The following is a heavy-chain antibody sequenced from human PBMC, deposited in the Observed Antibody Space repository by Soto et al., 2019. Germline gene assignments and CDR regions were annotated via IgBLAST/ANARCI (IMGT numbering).Heavy chain of an antibody. D-gene: IGHD3-10*01. J-gene: IGHJ6*02. CDR1: GGTFSSYA. CDR2: IIPIFGTA. CDR3: ARIGGSVAEYYYYYGMDV. Sequence: QVQLVQSGAEVKKPGSSVKVSCKASGGTFSSYAISWVRQAPGQGLEWMGGIIPIFGTANYAQKFQGRVTITADESTSTDYMELSSLRSEDTAVYYCARIGGSVAEYYYYYGMDVWGQGTTVTVSS. V-gene: IGHV1-69*01.